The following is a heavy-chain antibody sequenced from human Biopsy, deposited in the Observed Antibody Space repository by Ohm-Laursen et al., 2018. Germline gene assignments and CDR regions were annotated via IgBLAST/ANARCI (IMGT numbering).Heavy chain of an antibody. D-gene: IGHD6-6*01. CDR3: ARDSSRRAREGGMDV. J-gene: IGHJ6*02. CDR1: GFSVSSYD. CDR2: ISETSSHI. V-gene: IGHV3-21*01. Sequence: SLRLSCAASGFSVSSYDINWVRQPPAKGLEWISYISETSSHIYDADSVRGRITVARDIAKNSLYLQLISLRVEDSAVYYCARDSSRRAREGGMDVWGQGTTVTVSS.